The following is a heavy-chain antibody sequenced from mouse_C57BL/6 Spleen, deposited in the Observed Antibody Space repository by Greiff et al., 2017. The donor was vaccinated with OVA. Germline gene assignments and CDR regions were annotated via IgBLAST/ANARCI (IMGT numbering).Heavy chain of an antibody. V-gene: IGHV1-61*01. J-gene: IGHJ4*01. CDR3: ARWGTTVVLPPYAMDY. CDR1: GYTFTSYW. CDR2: IYPSDSDT. Sequence: QVQLQQPGAELVRPGSSVKLSCKASGYTFTSYWMDWVKQRPGQGLEWIGNIYPSDSDTHYNQKFKDKATLTVDKSSSTAYMQLSSLTSEDSAVYYCARWGTTVVLPPYAMDYWGQGTSVTVSS. D-gene: IGHD1-1*01.